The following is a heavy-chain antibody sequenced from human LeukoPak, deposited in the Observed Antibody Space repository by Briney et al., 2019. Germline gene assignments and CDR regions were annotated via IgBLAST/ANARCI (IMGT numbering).Heavy chain of an antibody. CDR3: ARDLLSGYDILTGYSVDAFDI. Sequence: GASVKVSCKASGYIFSNYGISWVRQAPGQGLEWMGWISAYNGYTHYAHKFQGRVTMTTDTSTSTAYMELRSLRSDDTAVYYCARDLLSGYDILTGYSVDAFDIWGQGTMVTVSS. CDR1: GYIFSNYG. D-gene: IGHD3-9*01. J-gene: IGHJ3*02. V-gene: IGHV1-18*04. CDR2: ISAYNGYT.